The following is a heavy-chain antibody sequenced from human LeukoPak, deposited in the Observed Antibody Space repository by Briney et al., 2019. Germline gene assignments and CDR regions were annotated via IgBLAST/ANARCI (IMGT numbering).Heavy chain of an antibody. CDR2: IRGKPYRGTT. V-gene: IGHV3-49*03. J-gene: IGHJ4*02. Sequence: GGSLRLSCTPSGFTFPAYAVSWFRQAPGKGLEWVGFIRGKPYRGTTEYAASVKGRFTISRDDSKSIAYLQMNSLKTEDTAVYYGTRGGLVQQNDYWGQGTLVTVSS. CDR1: GFTFPAYA. CDR3: TRGGLVQQNDY. D-gene: IGHD3/OR15-3a*01.